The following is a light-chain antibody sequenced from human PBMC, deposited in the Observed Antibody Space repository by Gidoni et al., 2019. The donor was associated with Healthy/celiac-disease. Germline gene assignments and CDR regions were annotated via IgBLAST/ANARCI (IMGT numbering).Light chain of an antibody. V-gene: IGKV1-5*03. J-gene: IGKJ1*01. CDR1: QSISSW. Sequence: TITCRASQSISSWLAWYQQKPGKAPKLLIYKASSLESGVPSRFSGSGSGTEFTLTISSLQHDDFATYYCQQYNSYWTFGQGTKVEIK. CDR2: KAS. CDR3: QQYNSYWT.